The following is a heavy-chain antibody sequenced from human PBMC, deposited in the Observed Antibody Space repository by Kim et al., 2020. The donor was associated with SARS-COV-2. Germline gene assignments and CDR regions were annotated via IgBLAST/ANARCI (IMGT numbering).Heavy chain of an antibody. J-gene: IGHJ6*03. D-gene: IGHD2-2*01. V-gene: IGHV1-69*04. CDR2: IIPILGIA. CDR1: GGTFSSYA. CDR3: ARESKDCSSTSCYNYYYYYMDV. Sequence: SVKVSCKASGGTFSSYAISWVRQAPGQGLEWMGRIIPILGIANYAQKFQGRVTIIADKSTSTAYMELSSLRSEDTAAYYCARESKDCSSTSCYNYYYYYMDVWGKGTTVTVSS.